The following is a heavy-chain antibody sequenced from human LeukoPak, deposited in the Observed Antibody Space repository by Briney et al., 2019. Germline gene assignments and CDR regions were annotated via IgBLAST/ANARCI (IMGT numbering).Heavy chain of an antibody. J-gene: IGHJ4*02. CDR3: ARDEPSPLYSYGQPDY. CDR2: ISSSSSYI. D-gene: IGHD5-18*01. Sequence: GGSLRLSCAASGFTFSSYAMNWVRQAPGKGLEWVSSISSSSSYIYYADSVKGRFTISRDNAKNSLYLQMNSLRAEDTAVYYCARDEPSPLYSYGQPDYWGQGTLVTVSS. V-gene: IGHV3-21*01. CDR1: GFTFSSYA.